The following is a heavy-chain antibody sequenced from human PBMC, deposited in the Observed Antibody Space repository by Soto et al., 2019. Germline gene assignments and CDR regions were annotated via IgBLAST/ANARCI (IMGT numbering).Heavy chain of an antibody. V-gene: IGHV4-34*01. CDR2: INHSGST. CDR3: PRGFYYDTSGYYSGFDF. Sequence: SETLSLTXAVSGGSFSGYYWTWIRQPPAKGLEWIGEINHSGSTNYNPSLTGRLTISVDSSKKQFSLNLRSVTAADTAVYYCPRGFYYDTSGYYSGFDFWGQGALVTVSS. J-gene: IGHJ4*02. CDR1: GGSFSGYY. D-gene: IGHD3-22*01.